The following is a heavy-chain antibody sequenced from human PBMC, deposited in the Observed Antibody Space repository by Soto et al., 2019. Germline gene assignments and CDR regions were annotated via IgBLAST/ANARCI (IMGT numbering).Heavy chain of an antibody. CDR2: IKQGGREK. Sequence: GGSLRLSCAASGFAFNMYSMTWVRQAPGKGLEWVASIKQGGREKYYVDSVKGLFTISRDNSKNSLHLEMNSLRADDTAVYFCARDQLILPADHFFYDLDVWGPGTTVTVSS. CDR3: ARDQLILPADHFFYDLDV. D-gene: IGHD2-15*01. J-gene: IGHJ6*02. CDR1: GFAFNMYS. V-gene: IGHV3-7*03.